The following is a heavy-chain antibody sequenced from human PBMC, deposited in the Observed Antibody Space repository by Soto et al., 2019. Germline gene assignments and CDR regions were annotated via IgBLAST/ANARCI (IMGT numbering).Heavy chain of an antibody. D-gene: IGHD2-8*01. J-gene: IGHJ4*02. Sequence: QVQLVGSGGGVVQPGRSLRLSCAASGFTFSSYGMHWVRQAPGKGLEWVAVISYDGSNKYYADSVKGRFTISRDNSKNTLYLQMNSLRAEDTAVYYCAKSRRIEGYCTNGVCYNDADYWGQGTLVTVSS. CDR3: AKSRRIEGYCTNGVCYNDADY. CDR2: ISYDGSNK. V-gene: IGHV3-30*18. CDR1: GFTFSSYG.